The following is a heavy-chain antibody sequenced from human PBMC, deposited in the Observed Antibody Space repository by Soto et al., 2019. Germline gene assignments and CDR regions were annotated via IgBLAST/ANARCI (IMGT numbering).Heavy chain of an antibody. D-gene: IGHD5-18*01. V-gene: IGHV1-3*01. Sequence: QVQLVQSGAEVKKPGASVKVSCKASGYTFTSYAMHWVRQAPGQRLEWMGWINAGNGNTKYSQKFQGRVTITRDTSASTAYMELSSLRSEDTAVYYCARWVYTAMGRYGMDVWGQGTTVTVSS. CDR3: ARWVYTAMGRYGMDV. CDR1: GYTFTSYA. J-gene: IGHJ6*02. CDR2: INAGNGNT.